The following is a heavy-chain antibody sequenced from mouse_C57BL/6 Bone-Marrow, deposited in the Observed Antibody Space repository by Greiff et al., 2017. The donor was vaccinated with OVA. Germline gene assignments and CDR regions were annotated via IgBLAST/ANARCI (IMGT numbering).Heavy chain of an antibody. D-gene: IGHD2-4*01. J-gene: IGHJ3*01. CDR1: GYTFTSYG. CDR3: ATNYDYAWFAY. CDR2: IYPRSGNT. V-gene: IGHV1-81*01. Sequence: VQLQESGAELARPGASVKLSCKASGYTFTSYGISWVKQRTGQGLEWIGEIYPRSGNTYYNEKFKGKATLTADKSSSTAYMELRSLTSEDSAVYFCATNYDYAWFAYWGQGTLVTVSA.